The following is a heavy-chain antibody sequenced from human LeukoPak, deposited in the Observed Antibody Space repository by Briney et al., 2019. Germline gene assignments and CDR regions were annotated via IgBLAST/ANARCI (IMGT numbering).Heavy chain of an antibody. J-gene: IGHJ4*02. V-gene: IGHV3-7*01. Sequence: GGSLRLSCAASGFTFSSYWTTWIRQAPGKGLEWVANIKQDGSEKYYVDSAKGRFTISRDNAKNSLYLQMNSLRAEDTAVYYCARDTGGGYSCYDCWGQGTLVTVSS. CDR1: GFTFSSYW. D-gene: IGHD5-18*01. CDR3: ARDTGGGYSCYDC. CDR2: IKQDGSEK.